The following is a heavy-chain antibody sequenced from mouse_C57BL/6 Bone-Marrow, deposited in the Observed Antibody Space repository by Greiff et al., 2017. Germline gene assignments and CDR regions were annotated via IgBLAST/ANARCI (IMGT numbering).Heavy chain of an antibody. CDR1: GYTFTSYG. V-gene: IGHV1-81*01. D-gene: IGHD1-1*01. Sequence: QVQLQQSGAELARPGASVKLPCKASGYTFTSYGISWVKQRTGQGLEWIGEIYPRSGNTYYNEKFKGKATLTADKSSSTAYMELRSLTSEDSAVYFCAKIYYYGSRRFAYWGQGTLVTVSA. J-gene: IGHJ3*01. CDR2: IYPRSGNT. CDR3: AKIYYYGSRRFAY.